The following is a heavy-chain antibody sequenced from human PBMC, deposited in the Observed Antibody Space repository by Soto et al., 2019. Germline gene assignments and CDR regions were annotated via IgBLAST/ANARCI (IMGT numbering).Heavy chain of an antibody. CDR2: ITNSGSAI. D-gene: IGHD6-19*01. J-gene: IGHJ6*02. Sequence: PGGSLRLSCAASGFIFSSYEMNWVRQAPGKGLEWVSYITNSGSAIYYADSVKGRFTISRDNAKKSVYLQMNSLRAEDTGVYYCARDRLTSGVNYYYGMDVWGQGTTVTVSS. CDR3: ARDRLTSGVNYYYGMDV. V-gene: IGHV3-48*03. CDR1: GFIFSSYE.